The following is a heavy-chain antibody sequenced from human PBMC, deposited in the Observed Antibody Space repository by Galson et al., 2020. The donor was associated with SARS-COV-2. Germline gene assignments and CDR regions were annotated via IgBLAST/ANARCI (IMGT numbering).Heavy chain of an antibody. D-gene: IGHD5-12*01. J-gene: IGHJ4*02. CDR1: GFTFSSYG. V-gene: IGHV3-33*01. Sequence: GGSLRLSCAASGFTFSSYGMHWVRQAPGKGLEWVAVIWYDGSNKYYADSVKGRFTISRDNSKNTLYLQMNSLRAEDTAVYYCARGERWLQLPVDYWGQGTLVTVSS. CDR2: IWYDGSNK. CDR3: ARGERWLQLPVDY.